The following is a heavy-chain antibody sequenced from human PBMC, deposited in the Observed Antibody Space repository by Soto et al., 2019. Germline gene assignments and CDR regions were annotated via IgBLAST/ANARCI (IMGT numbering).Heavy chain of an antibody. CDR2: ISSSSSTI. D-gene: IGHD5-18*01. CDR1: GFIFNTYT. Sequence: GGSLRLSCAASGFIFNTYTMNWVRQAPGKGLEWVSYISSSSSTIYYADSVKGRFTISRDNAKNSLYLQMNSLRDVDKAVYYCARDPAKNTAMAAGFDHRGQGTLVTVSS. V-gene: IGHV3-48*02. J-gene: IGHJ4*02. CDR3: ARDPAKNTAMAAGFDH.